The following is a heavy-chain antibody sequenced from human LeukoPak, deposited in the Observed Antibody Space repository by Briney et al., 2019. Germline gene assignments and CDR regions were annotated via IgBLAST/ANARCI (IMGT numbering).Heavy chain of an antibody. D-gene: IGHD2-2*01. CDR1: GGTFSSYA. Sequence: SVKVSCKASGGTFSSYAISWVRQAPGQRLEWMGGIIPIFGTANYAQKFQGRVTITTDESTRTAYMELSSLRSEDTAVYYCARDRGVHCSSTSCYGGFDPWGQGTLVTVSS. CDR3: ARDRGVHCSSTSCYGGFDP. V-gene: IGHV1-69*05. J-gene: IGHJ5*02. CDR2: IIPIFGTA.